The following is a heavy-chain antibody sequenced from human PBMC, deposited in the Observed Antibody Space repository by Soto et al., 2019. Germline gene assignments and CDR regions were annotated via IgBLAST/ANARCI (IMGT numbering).Heavy chain of an antibody. Sequence: SETLSLTCTVSGGSITSGGYSWSWIRQSPGQGLEWIGYIYQSGSAFYNPSLKTRATILVDRSKNQFSLNLTSVTAADAAVYYCARAFYGVDLWGRGTTVTVS. V-gene: IGHV4-30-2*06. CDR3: ARAFYGVDL. CDR1: GGSITSGGYS. CDR2: IYQSGSA. J-gene: IGHJ6*02.